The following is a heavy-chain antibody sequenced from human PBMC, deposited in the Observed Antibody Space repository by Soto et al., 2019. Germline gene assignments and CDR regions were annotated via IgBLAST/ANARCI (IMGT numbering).Heavy chain of an antibody. CDR3: ALDLLRYFDWLLYGPAENWFDP. D-gene: IGHD3-9*01. V-gene: IGHV1-69*02. Sequence: GASVKVSCKASGGTFSSYTISWVRQAPGQGLEWMGRIIPILGIANYAQKFQGRVTITADKSTSTAHMELSSLRSEDTAVYYCALDLLRYFDWLLYGPAENWFDPWGQGTLVTVSS. CDR1: GGTFSSYT. CDR2: IIPILGIA. J-gene: IGHJ5*02.